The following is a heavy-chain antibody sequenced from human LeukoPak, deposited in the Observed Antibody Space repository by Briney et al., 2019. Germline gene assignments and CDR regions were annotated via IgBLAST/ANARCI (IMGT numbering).Heavy chain of an antibody. V-gene: IGHV4-30-2*01. CDR1: GGSISRGGYS. CDR2: IYHSGST. Sequence: PSQTLSLTCAVSGGSISRGGYSWSWIRQPPGKGLEWIGYIYHSGSTYYNPSLKSRVTISVDRSKNQFSLKLSSVTAADTAVYYCARDRGPYSGYDSYYFDYWGQGTLVTVSS. CDR3: ARDRGPYSGYDSYYFDY. J-gene: IGHJ4*02. D-gene: IGHD5-12*01.